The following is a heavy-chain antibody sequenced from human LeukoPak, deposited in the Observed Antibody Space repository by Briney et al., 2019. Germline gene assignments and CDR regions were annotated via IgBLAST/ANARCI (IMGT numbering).Heavy chain of an antibody. D-gene: IGHD3-10*01. CDR3: ARERYGSGTRVRYFDY. CDR2: IKQDGSEK. CDR1: GFTFSSYW. J-gene: IGHJ4*02. V-gene: IGHV3-7*01. Sequence: PGGSLRLSCAASGFTFSSYWMSGVRQAPGKGLEWVANIKQDGSEKCYVDSVKGRFTISRDNAKDSLYLQMNSLRAEDTAVYYCARERYGSGTRVRYFDYWGQGTLVTVSS.